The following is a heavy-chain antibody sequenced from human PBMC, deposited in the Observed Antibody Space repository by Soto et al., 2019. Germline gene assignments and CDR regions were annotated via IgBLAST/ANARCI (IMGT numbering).Heavy chain of an antibody. Sequence: GGSLRLSCSASGFTFSSYAMHWVRQAPGKGLEYVSAISSNGGSTYYADSVKGRFTISRDNSKNTLYLQMSSLRAEDTAVYYCVKDYESGITGTPRPPPVRPWGQGTLVTVSS. J-gene: IGHJ5*02. CDR3: VKDYESGITGTPRPPPVRP. D-gene: IGHD1-7*01. CDR2: ISSNGGST. CDR1: GFTFSSYA. V-gene: IGHV3-64D*08.